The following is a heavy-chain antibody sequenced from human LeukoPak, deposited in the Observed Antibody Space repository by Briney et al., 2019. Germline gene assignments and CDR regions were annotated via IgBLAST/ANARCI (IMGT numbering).Heavy chain of an antibody. CDR2: IYYSGST. J-gene: IGHJ4*02. V-gene: IGHV4-59*01. CDR3: ARGGYIAARQDY. D-gene: IGHD6-6*01. Sequence: SETLSLTCTVSGGSISSYYWSWIRQPPGKGLEWIGYIYYSGSTNYNPSLKSRVTISVDTSKNQFSLKLSSVTAADTAVYYCARGGYIAARQDYWGQGTLVTVSS. CDR1: GGSISSYY.